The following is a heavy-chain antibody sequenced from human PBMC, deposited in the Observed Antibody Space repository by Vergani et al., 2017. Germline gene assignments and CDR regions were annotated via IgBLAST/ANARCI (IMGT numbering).Heavy chain of an antibody. CDR2: IYHSGST. CDR1: GGSISSGGYS. V-gene: IGHV4-30-2*02. Sequence: QLQLQESGSGLVKPSQTLSLTCAVSGGSISSGGYSWSWIRQPPGKGLEWIGYIYHSGSTYYNPSLKSRVTMTRDTSISTAYMELSRLRSDDTAVYYCARTNYYYYGMDVWGQGTTVTVSS. CDR3: ARTNYYYYGMDV. J-gene: IGHJ6*02.